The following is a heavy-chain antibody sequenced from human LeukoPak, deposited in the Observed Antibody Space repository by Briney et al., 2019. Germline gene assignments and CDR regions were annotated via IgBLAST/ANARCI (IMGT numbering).Heavy chain of an antibody. CDR1: GFTVSSNY. CDR3: AKDVVTFGGVIAAYFDY. V-gene: IGHV3-53*01. J-gene: IGHJ4*02. CDR2: IYSGGST. Sequence: GGSLRLSCAASGFTVSSNYMSWVRQAPGKGLEWVSVIYSGGSTYYADSVKGRFTISRDNSKNTLYLQMNSLRAEDTAVYYCAKDVVTFGGVIAAYFDYWGQGTLVTVSS. D-gene: IGHD3-16*02.